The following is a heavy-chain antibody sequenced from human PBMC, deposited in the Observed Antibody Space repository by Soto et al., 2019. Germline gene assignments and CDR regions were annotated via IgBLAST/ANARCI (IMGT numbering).Heavy chain of an antibody. J-gene: IGHJ6*02. CDR2: IIPIFGTA. CDR1: GGTFSSYA. D-gene: IGHD6-25*01. CDR3: ASAAEYYYYGMDV. V-gene: IGHV1-69*13. Sequence: SVKVSCKASGGTFSSYAISWVRQAPGQGLEWMGGIIPIFGTANYAQKFQGRVTITADESTSTAYMELSSLRSEDTAVYYCASAAEYYYYGMDVWGQGTTVTVSS.